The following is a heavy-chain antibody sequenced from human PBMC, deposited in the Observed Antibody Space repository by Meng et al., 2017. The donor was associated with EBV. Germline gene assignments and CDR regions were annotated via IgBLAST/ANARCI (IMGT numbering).Heavy chain of an antibody. CDR2: VYYSGNS. V-gene: IGHV4-39*01. CDR1: WDSISSRSYY. D-gene: IGHD3-3*01. CDR3: ARVSFYDYWSGYSFNWFDP. Sequence: QVQLQESGPGLVKPSEPLSPTCTVAWDSISSRSYYWGWIRQSPGKGLEWIGNVYYSGNSYYNPSLKSRVTISVDTSKNQFYLKLISVTAADTAVYFCARVSFYDYWSGYSFNWFDPWGQGTLCTVSS. J-gene: IGHJ5*02.